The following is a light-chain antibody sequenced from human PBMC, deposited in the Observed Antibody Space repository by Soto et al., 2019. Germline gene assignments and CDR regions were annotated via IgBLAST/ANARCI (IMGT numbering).Light chain of an antibody. CDR3: QQRGTWPPLS. CDR2: DAS. J-gene: IGKJ4*01. Sequence: IVLTQSPVTLSLSQGERATLSCRASQTVNYLAWYQQKPGQAPRLLIYDASIRATGIPARFSGSGSGTDFTLDITNLEPDDFAIYYCQQRGTWPPLSFGGGTRVELK. CDR1: QTVNY. V-gene: IGKV3-11*01.